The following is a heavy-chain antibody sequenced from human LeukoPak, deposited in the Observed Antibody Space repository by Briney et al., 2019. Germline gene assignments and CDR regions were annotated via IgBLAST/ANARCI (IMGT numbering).Heavy chain of an antibody. D-gene: IGHD6-6*01. CDR3: AARYSSSSAFDY. CDR2: IYYSGST. CDR1: GGSISSYY. J-gene: IGHJ4*02. V-gene: IGHV4-59*01. Sequence: KPSETLSLTCTVSGGSISSYYWSWIRQPPGKGLEGIGYIYYSGSTNYNPSLRSRVTISVDTSKNQFSLKLSSVTAADTAVYYCAARYSSSSAFDYWGQGTLVTVSS.